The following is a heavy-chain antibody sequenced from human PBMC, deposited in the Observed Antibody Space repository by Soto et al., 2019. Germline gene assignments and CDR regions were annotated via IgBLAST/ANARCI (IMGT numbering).Heavy chain of an antibody. CDR2: VYHSVTT. CDR3: ARAHSNMVRGVIRAKLYYYGMDV. CDR1: RGSISSYY. V-gene: IGHV4-59*01. J-gene: IGHJ6*02. Sequence: SETLSLTCTVSRGSISSYYWSWIRQPPGKGPEWIGCVYHSVTTYFNPSLESRVTISLDTSRNQFFLKLNSVTAADTAVYYCARAHSNMVRGVIRAKLYYYGMDVWGQGTTVTVSS. D-gene: IGHD3-10*01.